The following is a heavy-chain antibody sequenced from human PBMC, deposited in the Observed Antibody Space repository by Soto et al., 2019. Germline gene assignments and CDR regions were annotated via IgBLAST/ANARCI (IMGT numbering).Heavy chain of an antibody. D-gene: IGHD6-13*01. CDR3: ARVGPVGVAAAGRGGHDAFDI. V-gene: IGHV4-59*01. J-gene: IGHJ3*02. CDR1: GGSISSYY. Sequence: KSSETLSLTCTVSGGSISSYYWSWIRQPPGKGLEWIGYIYYSGSTNYNPSLKSRVTISVDTSKNQFSLKLSSVTAADTAVYYCARVGPVGVAAAGRGGHDAFDIWGQGTMVTVSS. CDR2: IYYSGST.